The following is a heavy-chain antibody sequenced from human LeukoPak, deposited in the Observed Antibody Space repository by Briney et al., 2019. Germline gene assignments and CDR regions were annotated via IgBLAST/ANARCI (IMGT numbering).Heavy chain of an antibody. D-gene: IGHD2-21*02. CDR2: INPSGGST. CDR3: ATPYCGGDCYSYYYGMDV. Sequence: ASVKVSCKASRYTFTSYYMHWVRQAPGQGLEWMGIINPSGGSTSYAQRFQGRVTMTRDTSTSTVYMELSSLRSEDTAVYYCATPYCGGDCYSYYYGMDVWGQGTTVTVSS. J-gene: IGHJ6*02. V-gene: IGHV1-46*01. CDR1: RYTFTSYY.